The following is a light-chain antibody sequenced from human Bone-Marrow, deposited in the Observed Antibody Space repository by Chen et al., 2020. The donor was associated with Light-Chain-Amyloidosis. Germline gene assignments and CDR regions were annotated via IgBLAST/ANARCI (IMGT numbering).Light chain of an antibody. CDR3: SSYTITNTLV. J-gene: IGLJ1*01. CDR1: RSDVGGENH. V-gene: IGLV2-14*01. CDR2: EVT. Sequence: QSPLPQPAAAAGSPGQSLTIPCTGTRSDVGGENHVSWYQQHPDKAPKLMIYEVTNRPSWVPDRFSGSKSDNTASLTISGLQTEDEADYFCSSYTITNTLVFGSGTRVTVL.